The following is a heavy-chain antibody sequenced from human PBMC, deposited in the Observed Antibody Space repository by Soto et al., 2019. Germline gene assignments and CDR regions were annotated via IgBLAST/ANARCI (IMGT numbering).Heavy chain of an antibody. D-gene: IGHD2-15*01. J-gene: IGHJ6*02. V-gene: IGHV2-5*02. CDR1: GFSLSTSGVG. Sequence: QINSKESGPTLMKPTQTLTLACTFSGFSLSTSGVGVAWIRQPPGKALEWLALIYWDDDKRYRPSLESRLTITKDTSKNQVALTMTNMDSVDTATYYCAYLPCSGGSCYWFSFSGMDVWGQGTTVTVSS. CDR2: IYWDDDK. CDR3: AYLPCSGGSCYWFSFSGMDV.